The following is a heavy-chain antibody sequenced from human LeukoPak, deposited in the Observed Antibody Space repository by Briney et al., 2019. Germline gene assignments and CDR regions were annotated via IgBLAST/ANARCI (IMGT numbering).Heavy chain of an antibody. Sequence: GGSLRLSCAASGFTFSSYNMNWVRQAPGKGLEWVSVIYSGGSTYYADSVKGRFTISRDNSKNTLYLQMNSLRAEDTAVYYCARWRAYSSFGMDVWGQGTTVTVSS. D-gene: IGHD6-19*01. J-gene: IGHJ6*02. CDR1: GFTFSSYN. V-gene: IGHV3-53*01. CDR3: ARWRAYSSFGMDV. CDR2: IYSGGST.